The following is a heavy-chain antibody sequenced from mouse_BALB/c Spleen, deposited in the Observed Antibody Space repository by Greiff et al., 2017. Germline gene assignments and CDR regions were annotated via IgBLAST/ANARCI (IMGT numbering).Heavy chain of an antibody. D-gene: IGHD1-2*01. CDR2: ISSGSSTI. CDR3: ARSLRPYAMDY. Sequence: EVKVEESGGGLVQPGGSRKLSCAASGFTFSSFGMHWVRQAPEKGLEWVAYISSGSSTIYYADTVKGRFTISRDNPKNTLFLQMTSLRSEDTAMYYCARSLRPYAMDYWGQGTSVTVSS. J-gene: IGHJ4*01. CDR1: GFTFSSFG. V-gene: IGHV5-17*02.